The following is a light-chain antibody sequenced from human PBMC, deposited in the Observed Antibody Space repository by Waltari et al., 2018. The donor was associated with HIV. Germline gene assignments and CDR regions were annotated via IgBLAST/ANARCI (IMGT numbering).Light chain of an antibody. Sequence: DIQMTQSPFSLSASVGDRVTITCRASQSIGVYLNWYRQKQGKAPELLIYAASNLQSGLPPRFSGSGSGTEFTLTISSLQPEDFATYYCQQTFNIPLIFGPGTKVDI. CDR3: QQTFNIPLI. J-gene: IGKJ3*01. CDR1: QSIGVY. V-gene: IGKV1-39*01. CDR2: AAS.